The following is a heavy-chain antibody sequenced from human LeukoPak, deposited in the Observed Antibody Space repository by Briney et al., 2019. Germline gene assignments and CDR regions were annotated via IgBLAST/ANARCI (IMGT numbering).Heavy chain of an antibody. CDR3: ARLLSGWYLADY. D-gene: IGHD6-19*01. CDR1: GFTFSNYN. V-gene: IGHV3-48*01. Sequence: GGSLRLSCAASGFTFSNYNMFWARQAPGKGLGWVSYITSSSNTVHYADSVKGRFTLSRDNAKSSLYLQMNSLRAEDTAIYYCARLLSGWYLADYWGQGTLVTVSS. CDR2: ITSSSNTV. J-gene: IGHJ4*02.